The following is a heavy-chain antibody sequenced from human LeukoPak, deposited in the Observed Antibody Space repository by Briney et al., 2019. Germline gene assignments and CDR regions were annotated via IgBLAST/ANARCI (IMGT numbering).Heavy chain of an antibody. J-gene: IGHJ4*02. CDR3: AIEGLKKSYTPLGY. D-gene: IGHD2-15*01. CDR2: IKHRENT. Sequence: SETLSLTCTVSGGSFSTYWWTSRRQPPGKGLEWIGEIKHRENTNYSPSLKSRVTISLVTSQNQISMMLSSVTAADSAVYYCAIEGLKKSYTPLGYWGQGTLVIVSS. CDR1: GGSFSTYW. V-gene: IGHV4-34*01.